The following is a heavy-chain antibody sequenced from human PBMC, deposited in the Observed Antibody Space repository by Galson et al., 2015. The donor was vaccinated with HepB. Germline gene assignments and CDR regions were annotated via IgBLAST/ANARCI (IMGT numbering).Heavy chain of an antibody. V-gene: IGHV3-23*01. J-gene: IGHJ6*02. CDR2: ISGSGGST. D-gene: IGHD2-2*01. CDR1: GFTFSSYA. CDR3: AKERIVVVVPVKGMDV. Sequence: SLRLSCAASGFTFSSYAMSWVRQAPGKGLEWVSAISGSGGSTYYADSVKGRFTISRDNSKNTLYLQMNSLRAEDTAVYYCAKERIVVVVPVKGMDVWGQGTTVTVSS.